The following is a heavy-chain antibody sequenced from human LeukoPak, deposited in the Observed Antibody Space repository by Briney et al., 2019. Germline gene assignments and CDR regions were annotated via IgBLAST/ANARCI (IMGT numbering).Heavy chain of an antibody. CDR2: IYYSGST. D-gene: IGHD4-23*01. J-gene: IGHJ4*02. Sequence: PSETLSLTCTVSGGSISSHYWSWIRQPPGKGLEWIGYIYYSGSTNYNPSLKSRVSMSVDTSKNQFSQKLTSVTAADTAVYYCARGGKATVVTMWGQGILVTVSS. CDR1: GGSISSHY. V-gene: IGHV4-59*11. CDR3: ARGGKATVVTM.